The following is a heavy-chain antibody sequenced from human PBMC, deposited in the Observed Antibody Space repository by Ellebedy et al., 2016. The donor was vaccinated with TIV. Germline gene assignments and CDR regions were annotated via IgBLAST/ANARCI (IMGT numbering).Heavy chain of an antibody. Sequence: GGSLRLXCAASGFIFSSYAMHWVRQAPGKGLEWVAVISYDGSNKYYADSVKGRFTISRDNAKNSLYLQMNSLRAEDTAVYYCVRDFSSSSPYWGQGTLVTVSS. V-gene: IGHV3-30-3*01. CDR3: VRDFSSSSPY. CDR1: GFIFSSYA. CDR2: ISYDGSNK. J-gene: IGHJ4*02. D-gene: IGHD6-6*01.